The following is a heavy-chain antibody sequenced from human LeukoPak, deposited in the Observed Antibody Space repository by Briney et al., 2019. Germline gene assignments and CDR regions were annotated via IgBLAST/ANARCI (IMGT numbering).Heavy chain of an antibody. CDR3: ASLSGVPEH. CDR1: GFTFSTYR. Sequence: GGSLRLSCAASGFTFSTYRMNWVRQAPGKGLEWLASIKEDGSVRYYLDSVKGRFTISRDNAKNSLSLQVNGLRVEDTAVYYCASLSGVPEHLGQGNLVSVSS. V-gene: IGHV3-7*01. D-gene: IGHD7-27*01. CDR2: IKEDGSVR. J-gene: IGHJ1*01.